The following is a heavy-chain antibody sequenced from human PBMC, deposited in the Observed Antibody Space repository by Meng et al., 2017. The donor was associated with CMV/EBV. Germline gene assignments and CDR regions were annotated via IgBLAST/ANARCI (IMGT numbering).Heavy chain of an antibody. CDR2: ISYDGSNK. V-gene: IGHV3-30*04. J-gene: IGHJ6*02. D-gene: IGHD3-3*01. Sequence: GESLKISCAASGFTFSSYSIHWVRQAPGKGLEWVAVISYDGSNKYYADSVKGRFTISRDNSKNTLYLQMNSLRAEDTAVYYCARESQALRFLEWLLGGMDVWGQGTTVTVSS. CDR3: ARESQALRFLEWLLGGMDV. CDR1: GFTFSSYS.